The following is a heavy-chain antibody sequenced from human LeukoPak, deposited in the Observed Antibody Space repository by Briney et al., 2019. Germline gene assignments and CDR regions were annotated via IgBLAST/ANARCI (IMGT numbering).Heavy chain of an antibody. Sequence: GGSLRLSCAASGFTFSSYSMNWVRQAPGKGLEWVPSISSSSSYIYYADSVKGRFTISRDNAKNSLYLQMNSLRAEDTAVYYCARGGTRYSSSSSDWFDPWGQGTRVTVSS. J-gene: IGHJ5*02. V-gene: IGHV3-21*01. D-gene: IGHD6-6*01. CDR1: GFTFSSYS. CDR2: ISSSSSYI. CDR3: ARGGTRYSSSSSDWFDP.